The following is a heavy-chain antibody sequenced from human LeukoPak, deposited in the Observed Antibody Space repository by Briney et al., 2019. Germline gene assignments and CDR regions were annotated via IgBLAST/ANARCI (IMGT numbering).Heavy chain of an antibody. Sequence: ASVKVSCKASGYTFTSYGISWVRQAPGQGLEWMGWISGYNGNTNYAQQKLQGRVTMTTNTSTSTAYMELRSLRSDDTAVYYCARDLKRGYSSGRYSWGTGSSNDYWGQGTLVTVSS. J-gene: IGHJ4*02. CDR3: ARDLKRGYSSGRYSWGTGSSNDY. CDR1: GYTFTSYG. CDR2: ISGYNGNT. V-gene: IGHV1-18*01. D-gene: IGHD6-19*01.